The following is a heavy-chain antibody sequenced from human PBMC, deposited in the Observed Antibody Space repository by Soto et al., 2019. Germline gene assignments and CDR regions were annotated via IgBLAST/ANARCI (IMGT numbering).Heavy chain of an antibody. J-gene: IGHJ6*04. CDR1: GFTFSSYD. CDR2: IGTAGDN. V-gene: IGHV3-13*01. D-gene: IGHD5-18*01. Sequence: GGSLRLSCAASGFTFSSYDMHWVRQATGKGLEWVSAIGTAGDNYYQGSVKGQFPISREIAKNSLFFQLKGLRAGDTAVYYCARDVIRGVTAWLDVWGKGTTVPVSS. CDR3: ARDVIRGVTAWLDV.